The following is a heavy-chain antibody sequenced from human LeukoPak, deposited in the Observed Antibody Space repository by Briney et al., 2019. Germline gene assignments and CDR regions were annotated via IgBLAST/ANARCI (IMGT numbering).Heavy chain of an antibody. V-gene: IGHV4-61*02. Sequence: PLQTLSLTCNVPGGSISSGNYYWSWIRQPAGKGLEWIRRIYSSGRTNYNPSLKSRVTISVDTSKNQFSLNLSSVTATDTAVYYCARDIHTSDWTKFDYWGQGTLVTVSS. CDR2: IYSSGRT. CDR3: ARDIHTSDWTKFDY. CDR1: GGSISSGNYY. J-gene: IGHJ4*02. D-gene: IGHD6-19*01.